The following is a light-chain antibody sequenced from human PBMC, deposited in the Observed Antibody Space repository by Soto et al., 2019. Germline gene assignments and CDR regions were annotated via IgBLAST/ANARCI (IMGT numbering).Light chain of an antibody. V-gene: IGLV2-14*03. CDR3: SSYTSSAPGVL. J-gene: IGLJ2*01. Sequence: QSVLTQPASVSGSPGQSITIFCSGTTSDVGGSNYVSWYQQHPGEAPKLMIYDVSYRPSGVSNRFSGSKSGNTASLTISGLQAEDEADYFCSSYTSSAPGVLFGGGTKLTVL. CDR2: DVS. CDR1: TSDVGGSNY.